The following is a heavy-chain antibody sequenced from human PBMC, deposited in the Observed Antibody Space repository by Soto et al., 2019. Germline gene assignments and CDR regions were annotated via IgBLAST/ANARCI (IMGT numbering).Heavy chain of an antibody. D-gene: IGHD3-3*01. CDR2: ISGSGGST. V-gene: IGHV3-23*01. CDR3: AKVIYDFWSGYYTGIDPYYFDY. CDR1: KFNFSSYA. J-gene: IGHJ4*02. Sequence: GGSLSLSCAASKFNFSSYATRWVRQAPGKGLWCVSAISGSGGSTYYADSVKGRFTISRDNSKNTLYLQMNSLRAEDTAVYYCAKVIYDFWSGYYTGIDPYYFDYWGQGTLVTVSS.